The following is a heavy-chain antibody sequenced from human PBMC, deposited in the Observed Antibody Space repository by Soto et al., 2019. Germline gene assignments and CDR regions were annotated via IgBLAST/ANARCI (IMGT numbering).Heavy chain of an antibody. Sequence: SETLSLTCAVYGGSFSGYYWSWIRQPPGKGLEWIGEINHSGSTNYNPSLKSRVTMSVDTSKNQLSLKLSSVTAADTAVYYCARRKSSGYYYFDYWGQGTPVTVS. CDR1: GGSFSGYY. CDR2: INHSGST. V-gene: IGHV4-34*01. D-gene: IGHD3-22*01. J-gene: IGHJ4*02. CDR3: ARRKSSGYYYFDY.